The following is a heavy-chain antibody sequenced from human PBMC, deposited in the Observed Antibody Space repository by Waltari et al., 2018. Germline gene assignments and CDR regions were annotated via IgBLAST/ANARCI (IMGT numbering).Heavy chain of an antibody. CDR3: ARTGIGSAFDL. CDR1: GGSISSHS. D-gene: IGHD1-26*01. Sequence: QVQLQESGPGLVKPSETLSLTCTVSGGSISSHSWSWIRQPPGKPLQWIGYVFFTGDTSYNPSLKSRVTMSRDTSRNRFSLKLNSVTAADTAVYYCARTGIGSAFDLWGQGTMVTVSS. J-gene: IGHJ3*01. CDR2: VFFTGDT. V-gene: IGHV4-59*08.